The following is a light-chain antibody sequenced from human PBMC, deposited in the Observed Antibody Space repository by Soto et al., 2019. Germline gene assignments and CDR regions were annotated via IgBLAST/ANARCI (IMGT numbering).Light chain of an antibody. Sequence: EIVLTQSPATLSVSPGERAALSCRASQSVSNHLAWYQQKPGQPPRLLIFGASTRATGIPARFSGSGSEAEFALTISTLQSEDFAVYYCQQYSVWPLTFGGGTKVEIK. CDR2: GAS. V-gene: IGKV3D-15*01. CDR3: QQYSVWPLT. CDR1: QSVSNH. J-gene: IGKJ4*01.